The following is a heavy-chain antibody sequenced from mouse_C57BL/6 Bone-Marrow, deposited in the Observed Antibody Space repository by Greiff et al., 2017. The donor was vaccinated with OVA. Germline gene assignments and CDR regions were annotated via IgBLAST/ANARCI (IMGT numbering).Heavy chain of an antibody. CDR3: ARSPAANFYAMDY. J-gene: IGHJ4*01. V-gene: IGHV3-8*01. Sequence: EVKLMESGPGLAKPSQTLSLTCSVTGYSITSDYWNWIRKFPGNKLEYMGYISYSGSNYYNPSLKSRISITRDTSKNQYYLQLNSVTTEDTATYYCARSPAANFYAMDYWGQGTSVTVSS. CDR2: ISYSGSN. D-gene: IGHD6-1*01. CDR1: GYSITSDY.